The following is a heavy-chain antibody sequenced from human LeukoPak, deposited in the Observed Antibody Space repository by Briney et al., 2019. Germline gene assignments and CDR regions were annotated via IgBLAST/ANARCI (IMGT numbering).Heavy chain of an antibody. D-gene: IGHD1-1*01. J-gene: IGHJ4*02. CDR2: VSGSGGST. V-gene: IGHV3-23*01. CDR1: GFTFSSYA. CDR3: ARDLNWVIDY. Sequence: GGSLRLSCAASGFTFSSYAMTWVRQAPGKGLEWVSGVSGSGGSTYYADSVKGRFTIPRDNSKNTLYLQMNSLRAEDTAVYYCARDLNWVIDYWGQGTLVTVSS.